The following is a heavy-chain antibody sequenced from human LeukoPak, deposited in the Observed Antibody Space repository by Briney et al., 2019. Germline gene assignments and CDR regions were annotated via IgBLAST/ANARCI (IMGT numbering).Heavy chain of an antibody. CDR1: GFTFSSYW. CDR3: ARTPHIVVVPAALSPVWFDP. J-gene: IGHJ5*02. CDR2: IKQDGSEK. D-gene: IGHD2-2*01. V-gene: IGHV3-7*01. Sequence: GGSLRLSCAASGFTFSSYWMSWVRQAPGKGLEWVANIKQDGSEKYYVDSVKGRFTISRDNAKNSLYLQMNSLRAEDTAVYYCARTPHIVVVPAALSPVWFDPWGQGTLVTVSS.